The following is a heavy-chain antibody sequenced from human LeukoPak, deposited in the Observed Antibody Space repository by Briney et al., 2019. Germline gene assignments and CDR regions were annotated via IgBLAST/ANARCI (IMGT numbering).Heavy chain of an antibody. CDR3: ARDSRYHDFWNGYVDY. CDR2: VYAGGNT. D-gene: IGHD3-3*01. J-gene: IGHJ4*02. V-gene: IGHV4-4*07. CDR1: GGSITFYY. Sequence: PSETLSLTCTVSGGSITFYYWTWIRQSAGKGLEWIGRVYAGGNTNYNPSLKSRTTLSIDTSKNEFSLMLTSVTAADTAIYYCARDSRYHDFWNGYVDYWGQGILVTVSS.